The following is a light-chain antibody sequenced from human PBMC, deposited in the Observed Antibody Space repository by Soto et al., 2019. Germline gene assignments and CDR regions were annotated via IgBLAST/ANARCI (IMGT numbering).Light chain of an antibody. J-gene: IGKJ1*01. Sequence: EIVMTQSPATLSVSPGEGATLTCRASQGIGYTLAWYQQKPGQTPRLLIYDTSIRATGVPARFSGSRSGADFTLTISRLEPEDFAVYYCQQYGSSGTFGQGTKVDIK. V-gene: IGKV3-20*01. CDR1: QGIGYT. CDR3: QQYGSSGT. CDR2: DTS.